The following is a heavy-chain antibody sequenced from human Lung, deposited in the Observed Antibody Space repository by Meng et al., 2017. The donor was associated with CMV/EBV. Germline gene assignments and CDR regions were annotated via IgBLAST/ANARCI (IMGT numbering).Heavy chain of an antibody. CDR2: IYSGDDST. V-gene: IGHV3-23*03. J-gene: IGHJ6*02. CDR3: AKGKWGGYYYYYGVDV. Sequence: GGSLRLSCAASGFTFSTFAMSWVPQAPGKGLQWVSVIYSGDDSTYYADSVKGRFTISRDNSKNMLYLQMNSLRAEDSAVYFCAKGKWGGYYYYYGVDVWGRGTTVTVSS. CDR1: GFTFSTFA. D-gene: IGHD1-26*01.